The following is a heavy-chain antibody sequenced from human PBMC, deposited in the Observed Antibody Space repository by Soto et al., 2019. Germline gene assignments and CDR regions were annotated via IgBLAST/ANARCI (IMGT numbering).Heavy chain of an antibody. J-gene: IGHJ3*02. CDR3: ARDGMDAAVDI. V-gene: IGHV4-31*03. CDR1: GGSISSGGYY. CDR2: IYYSGST. Sequence: QVQLQESGPGLVKPSQTLSLTCTVSGGSISSGGYYWSWIRQHPGKGLEWIGYIYYSGSTYHNPCLKSRVTISVDTSKNQFSLKLSSVTAADTAVYYCARDGMDAAVDIWGQGTMVTVSS. D-gene: IGHD1-1*01.